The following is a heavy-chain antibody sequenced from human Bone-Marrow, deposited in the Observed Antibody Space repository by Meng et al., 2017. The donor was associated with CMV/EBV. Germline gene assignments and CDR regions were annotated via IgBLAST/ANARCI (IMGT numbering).Heavy chain of an antibody. CDR3: VKGGTQDLDD. J-gene: IGHJ4*01. CDR1: GFTFSTYW. D-gene: IGHD1-26*01. Sequence: GGSLRLSCAASGFTFSTYWMGWVRQVPGKGLEWVANIKYDGSEKYYVDSLKGRFTIARDNVKNSLFLQMNGLRADDTAMYYCVKGGTQDLDDWGHGTLVTVSS. CDR2: IKYDGSEK. V-gene: IGHV3-7*01.